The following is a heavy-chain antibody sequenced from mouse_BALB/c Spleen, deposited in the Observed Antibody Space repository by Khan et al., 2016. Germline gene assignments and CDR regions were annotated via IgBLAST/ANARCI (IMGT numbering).Heavy chain of an antibody. CDR3: ARYRCYYGRGSDFEV. CDR2: INTYSGES. V-gene: IGHV9-3-1*01. J-gene: IGHJ1*03. D-gene: IGHD1-1*01. Sequence: QIQLVQSGPELKKPGKTVKISCKASGYTFTNYGMNWVKQAPGKGLKWMGWINTYSGESTYADDFKGRSAFSLETSANTAYLQINNLKNEDTATXIYARYRCYYGRGSDFEVWGTGTTVTISS. CDR1: GYTFTNYG.